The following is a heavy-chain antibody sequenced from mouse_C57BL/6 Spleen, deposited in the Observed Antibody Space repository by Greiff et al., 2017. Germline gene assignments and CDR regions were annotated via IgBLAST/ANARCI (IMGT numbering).Heavy chain of an antibody. CDR3: ARAIYYDYDEAMDD. CDR1: GYTFTDPT. V-gene: IGHV1-78*01. Sequence: VQLQQSDAELVKPGASVKISCTVSGYTFTDPTIHWMKQRPEQGLEWIGYIYPRDGSTKYNEKFKGKATLTADKSSSTAYMQLNSLTSEDSAVYFCARAIYYDYDEAMDDWGQGTSVTVSS. J-gene: IGHJ4*01. CDR2: IYPRDGST. D-gene: IGHD2-4*01.